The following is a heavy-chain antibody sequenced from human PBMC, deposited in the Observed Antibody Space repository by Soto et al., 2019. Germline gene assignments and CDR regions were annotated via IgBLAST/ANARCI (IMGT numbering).Heavy chain of an antibody. J-gene: IGHJ4*02. CDR3: ARGWYGDY. CDR1: GYAFTTYG. D-gene: IGHD2-15*01. V-gene: IGHV1-18*01. Sequence: QVHLVQSGAEVKKPGASVKVSCQGSGYAFTTYGITWVRQAPGQGLEWMGWISAHNGNTNYAQKLQGRVTVTRDTSASTAYMELRSLRYDCTAVYYCARGWYGDYWGQGALVTVSS. CDR2: ISAHNGNT.